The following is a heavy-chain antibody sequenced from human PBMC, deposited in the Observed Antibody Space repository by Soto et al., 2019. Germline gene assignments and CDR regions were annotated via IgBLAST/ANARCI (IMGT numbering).Heavy chain of an antibody. D-gene: IGHD3-16*01. J-gene: IGHJ4*02. CDR2: IYYSGST. V-gene: IGHV4-31*03. Sequence: LSLTCTVSGGSISSGGYYWSWIRQHPGKGLEWIGYIYYSGSTYYNPSLKSRVTISVDTSKNQFSLKLSSVTAADTAVYYCARSALIWVGFDYWGQGTLVTVSS. CDR3: ARSALIWVGFDY. CDR1: GGSISSGGYY.